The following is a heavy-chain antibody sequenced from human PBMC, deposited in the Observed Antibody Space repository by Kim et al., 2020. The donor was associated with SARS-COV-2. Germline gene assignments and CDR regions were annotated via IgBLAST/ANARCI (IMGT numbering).Heavy chain of an antibody. CDR2: DGSNQ. J-gene: IGHJ4*02. V-gene: IGHV3-30*02. Sequence: DGSNQYYSESVKSRVTISRDNSKNTMYLQRTSLRAEDTAVYYCAKAEAYDYWGQGTLVTVSS. CDR3: AKAEAYDY.